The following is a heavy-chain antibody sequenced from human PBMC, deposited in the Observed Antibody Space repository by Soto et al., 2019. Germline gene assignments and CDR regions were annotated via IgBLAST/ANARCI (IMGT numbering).Heavy chain of an antibody. J-gene: IGHJ4*02. CDR1: GGFI. Sequence: SETLSLTCTVSGGFIWGWIRQSPDKGLEWIGYIYNSGRYNYNPSLESRLTISIDTSKNQFSLRLASVTAADTAVYYCARVLAPLAMVRGALGYWGQGTLVTVSS. CDR2: IYNSGRY. V-gene: IGHV4-59*01. D-gene: IGHD3-10*01. CDR3: ARVLAPLAMVRGALGY.